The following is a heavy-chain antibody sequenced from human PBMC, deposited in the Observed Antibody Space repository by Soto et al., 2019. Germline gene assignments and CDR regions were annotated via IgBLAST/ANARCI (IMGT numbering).Heavy chain of an antibody. CDR3: ARWWSGSRQGFDP. D-gene: IGHD3-3*01. Sequence: SETLSLTCTVSGGSISSGDYYWSWIRQHPGKGLEWIGYIYYSGSTYYNPSLKSRVTISVDTSKNQFSLKLNSVTAADTAVYYCARWWSGSRQGFDPWGQGTLVTVS. CDR1: GGSISSGDYY. V-gene: IGHV4-31*03. J-gene: IGHJ5*02. CDR2: IYYSGST.